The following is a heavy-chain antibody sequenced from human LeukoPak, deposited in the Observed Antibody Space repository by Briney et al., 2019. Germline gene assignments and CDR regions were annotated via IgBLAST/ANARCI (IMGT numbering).Heavy chain of an antibody. D-gene: IGHD3-10*01. J-gene: IGHJ4*02. CDR1: GYTFTRYA. V-gene: IGHV1-3*01. CDR3: GTPPDRFLWFGEPPVY. Sequence: ASVKVSCKASGYTFTRYAMHWVRQAPGQRLEWMGWINAGNGNTKYSQKFQGRVTFTRDTSASTAYMELSSLRSEDTAVYYCGTPPDRFLWFGEPPVYWGQGTLVTVSS. CDR2: INAGNGNT.